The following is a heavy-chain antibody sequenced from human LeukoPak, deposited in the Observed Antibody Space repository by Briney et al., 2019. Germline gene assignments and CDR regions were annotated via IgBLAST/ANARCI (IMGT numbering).Heavy chain of an antibody. D-gene: IGHD5-24*01. CDR3: ARDTRGRDGYNYDY. J-gene: IGHJ4*02. CDR1: VYTFTGYY. CDR2: INPNSGGT. V-gene: IGHV1-2*02. Sequence: ASVKVSCKPSVYTFTGYYMHWVRQAPGQGLEWTGWINPNSGGTNYAQKFQGRVTMTSDTSITTAYMELSRLRSDDTAVYYCARDTRGRDGYNYDYWGQGTLVTVSS.